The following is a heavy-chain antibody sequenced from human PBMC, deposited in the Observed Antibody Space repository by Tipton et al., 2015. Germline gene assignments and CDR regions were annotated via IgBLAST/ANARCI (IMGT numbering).Heavy chain of an antibody. CDR2: ITTNGYST. J-gene: IGHJ4*02. CDR3: AKGHGSGTYYSTFYFDY. CDR1: GFTLSRYA. Sequence: SLRLSCSAAGFTLSRYAMNWVRQAPGKGLKYVSAITTNGYSTYYADSVRGRFTISRDNSKNRLYLQMNSLRAEDTAVYYCAKGHGSGTYYSTFYFDYWGQGTLLTVSS. D-gene: IGHD3-10*01. V-gene: IGHV3-64*04.